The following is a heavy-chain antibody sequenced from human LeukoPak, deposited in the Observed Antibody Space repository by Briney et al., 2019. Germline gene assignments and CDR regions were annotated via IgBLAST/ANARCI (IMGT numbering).Heavy chain of an antibody. CDR3: TKREGPMSGSYDYFDP. CDR1: SGSISGYY. D-gene: IGHD1-26*01. Sequence: SETPSLTCTVSSGSISGYYWSWIRQPPGQGLEWIAYIHSNGYTNYNPSLKSRVTISVDTSKNQFSLKVTSVTAADTAMYYCTKREGPMSGSYDYFDPWGQGTLVTVS. V-gene: IGHV4-4*09. J-gene: IGHJ5*02. CDR2: IHSNGYT.